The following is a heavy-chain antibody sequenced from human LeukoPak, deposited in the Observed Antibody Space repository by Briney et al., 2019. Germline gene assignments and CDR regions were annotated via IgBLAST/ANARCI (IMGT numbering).Heavy chain of an antibody. CDR3: ARGSWDCSGGSCYSTSFDY. Sequence: SETLSLTCTVSGGSISSGGYYWSWIRRHPGKGLEWIGYIYYSGSTYYNPSLKSRVTISVDTSKNQFSLKLSSVTAADTAVYYCARGSWDCSGGSCYSTSFDYWGQGTLVTVSS. CDR1: GGSISSGGYY. J-gene: IGHJ4*02. D-gene: IGHD2-15*01. V-gene: IGHV4-31*03. CDR2: IYYSGST.